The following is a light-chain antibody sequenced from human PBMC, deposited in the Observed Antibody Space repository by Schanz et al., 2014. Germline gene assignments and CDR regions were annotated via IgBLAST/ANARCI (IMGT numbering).Light chain of an antibody. CDR3: QQYDLYPWT. J-gene: IGKJ1*01. CDR1: QSVSNSN. V-gene: IGKV3-20*01. Sequence: EIVLTQSPGTLSLSPGERASLSCRASQSVSNSNIAWYQQKPGQAPRLLIYGASTRAAGIPARFSGSGSGTDFTLTISSLQPDDFATYYCQQYDLYPWTFGQGTEVEIK. CDR2: GAS.